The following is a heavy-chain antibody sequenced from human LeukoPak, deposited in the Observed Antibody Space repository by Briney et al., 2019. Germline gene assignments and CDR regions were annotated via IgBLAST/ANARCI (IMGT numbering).Heavy chain of an antibody. J-gene: IGHJ1*01. Sequence: SVKVSCTASGGTFSSYAISWVRQAPGQGLEWMGGIIPIFGTANYAQKFQGRVTITADESTSTAYMELSSLRSEDTAVYYCARDGDYGDYAEYFQHWGQGTLVTVSS. CDR1: GGTFSSYA. CDR2: IIPIFGTA. CDR3: ARDGDYGDYAEYFQH. V-gene: IGHV1-69*13. D-gene: IGHD4-17*01.